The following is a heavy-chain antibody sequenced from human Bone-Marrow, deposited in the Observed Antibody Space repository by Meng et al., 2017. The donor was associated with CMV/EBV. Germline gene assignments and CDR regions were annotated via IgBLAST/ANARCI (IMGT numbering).Heavy chain of an antibody. Sequence: ASVKVFCKAAGYTFTGYDISWVRQAPGQGLEWMGWISTYNGNTNYAEKLEGRVTMTTDTSTSKAYMELRSLRSDDTAVYYGVRPRAYCSSTRRNNWFDPWGQGTRVTVYS. J-gene: IGHJ5*02. D-gene: IGHD2-2*01. CDR1: GYTFTGYD. V-gene: IGHV1-18*01. CDR3: VRPRAYCSSTRRNNWFDP. CDR2: ISTYNGNT.